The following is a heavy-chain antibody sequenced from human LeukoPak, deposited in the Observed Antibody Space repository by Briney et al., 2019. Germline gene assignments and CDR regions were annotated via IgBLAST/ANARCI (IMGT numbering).Heavy chain of an antibody. J-gene: IGHJ4*02. Sequence: GASVKVSFKASGYTFTSYYMHWVRQAPGQGLEWMGIINPSGGSTSYAQKFQGRVAMTRDTSTSTVYMELSSLRSEDTAVYYCARDGNYDSSGYYFDYWGQGTLVTVSS. D-gene: IGHD3-22*01. V-gene: IGHV1-46*01. CDR3: ARDGNYDSSGYYFDY. CDR2: INPSGGST. CDR1: GYTFTSYY.